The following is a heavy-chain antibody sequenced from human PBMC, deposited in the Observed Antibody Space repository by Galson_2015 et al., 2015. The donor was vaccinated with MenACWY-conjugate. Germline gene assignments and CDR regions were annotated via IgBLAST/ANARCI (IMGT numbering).Heavy chain of an antibody. J-gene: IGHJ6*02. CDR3: ARGGWGSGSYYQGAAYYHHYGMDV. CDR2: LFYDGIIE. Sequence: SLRLSCAASGFRFSGYTMHWVRQAPGKGLEWVAVLFYDGIIEYYADSVKGRFTISRDNSKNTLYLQMNSLRVEDTAVYICARGGWGSGSYYQGAAYYHHYGMDVWGQGTTVAVSS. D-gene: IGHD3-10*01. CDR1: GFRFSGYT. V-gene: IGHV3-30*04.